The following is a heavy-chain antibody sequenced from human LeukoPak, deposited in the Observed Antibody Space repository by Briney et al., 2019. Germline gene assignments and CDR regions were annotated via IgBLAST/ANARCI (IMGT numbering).Heavy chain of an antibody. CDR1: GGTFRSYA. Sequence: SVKVSCKASGGTFRSYAISWVRQAPGQGREWMGRIIPVLGIANNAQKFQGRVTITADKSTSTAYMELSSLRSEDTAVYYCARPLWGDYEVSKGREFDYWGQGTLVTVSS. CDR2: IIPVLGIA. V-gene: IGHV1-69*04. D-gene: IGHD4-17*01. CDR3: ARPLWGDYEVSKGREFDY. J-gene: IGHJ4*02.